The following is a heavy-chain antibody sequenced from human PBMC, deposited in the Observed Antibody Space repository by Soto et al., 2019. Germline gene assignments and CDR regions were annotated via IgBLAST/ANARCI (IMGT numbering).Heavy chain of an antibody. CDR1: GGSIRSGDSY. D-gene: IGHD2-2*02. V-gene: IGHV4-30-4*01. J-gene: IGHJ6*02. Sequence: SETLSLTCTVSGGSIRSGDSYWSWIRQPPGKGLEWIGYIYYTGSTYYNPSLESRVTISVDTSKNQFSLKLISMTAADTAVYYCAREGATRYTYYNDTDDWGQGTMVTVYS. CDR2: IYYTGST. CDR3: AREGATRYTYYNDTDD.